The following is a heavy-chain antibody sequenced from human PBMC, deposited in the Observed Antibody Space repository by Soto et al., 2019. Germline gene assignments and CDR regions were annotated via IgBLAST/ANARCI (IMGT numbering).Heavy chain of an antibody. D-gene: IGHD6-13*01. V-gene: IGHV4-4*02. J-gene: IGHJ4*02. CDR3: ARIAAAGTNLDY. CDR2: IYHSGST. Sequence: QVQLQESGPGLLKPSGTLSLTCAVSGASISSSNWWSRVRQPPGKGLEWIGEIYHSGSTNYNPTLTSRVTISVDKSKNQFSLKWSSVTAADTAVYYCARIAAAGTNLDYWGQGTLVTVSS. CDR1: GASISSSNW.